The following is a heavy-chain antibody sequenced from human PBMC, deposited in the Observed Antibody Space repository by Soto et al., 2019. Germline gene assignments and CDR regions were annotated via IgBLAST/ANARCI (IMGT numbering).Heavy chain of an antibody. CDR3: AKVRGGADYIWGSYRFGNAFDI. Sequence: GGSLRLSCAASGFTFDDYAMHWVRQAPGKGLEWVSGISWNSGSIGYADSVKGRFTISRDKAKNSLYLQMNSLRAEDTALYYCAKVRGGADYIWGSYRFGNAFDIWGQGTMVTVSS. CDR2: ISWNSGSI. D-gene: IGHD3-16*02. V-gene: IGHV3-9*01. CDR1: GFTFDDYA. J-gene: IGHJ3*02.